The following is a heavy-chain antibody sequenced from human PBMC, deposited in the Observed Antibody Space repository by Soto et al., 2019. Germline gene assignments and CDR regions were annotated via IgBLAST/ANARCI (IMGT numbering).Heavy chain of an antibody. V-gene: IGHV3-23*01. Sequence: GESLKISCAASGFTFSSYAMSWVRQAPGKGLEWVSAISGSGGSTYYADSVKGRFTISRDNSKNTLYLQMNSLRAEDTAVYYCAKDYDVNYYYYGMDVWGQGTTVTVSS. CDR1: GFTFSSYA. CDR2: ISGSGGST. CDR3: AKDYDVNYYYYGMDV. D-gene: IGHD3-3*01. J-gene: IGHJ6*02.